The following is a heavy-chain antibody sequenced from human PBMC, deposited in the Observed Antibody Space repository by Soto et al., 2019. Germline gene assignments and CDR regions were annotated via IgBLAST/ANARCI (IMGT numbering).Heavy chain of an antibody. CDR1: GGSISSYY. D-gene: IGHD3-16*01. CDR2: IYYSGST. Sequence: SETLSLTCTVSGGSISSYYWSWIRQPPGKGLEWIGYIYYSGSTNYNPSLKSRVTISVDTSKNQFSLKLSSVTAADTAVYYCARLSSFDYMDVWGKGTTVTVSS. V-gene: IGHV4-59*01. J-gene: IGHJ6*03. CDR3: ARLSSFDYMDV.